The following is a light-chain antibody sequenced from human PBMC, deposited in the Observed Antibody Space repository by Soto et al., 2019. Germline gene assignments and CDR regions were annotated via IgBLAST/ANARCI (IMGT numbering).Light chain of an antibody. CDR2: GAS. Sequence: DIQMTHSPSSVSASVRDRVTITCRTCQGISRWLAWYQQRPGKAPQLLIYGASSLQGGVPSRFSGSASGTDFTLTISCLQSEDFATYYCRQYYSEPLTFGGGTKVDIK. V-gene: IGKV1D-16*01. J-gene: IGKJ4*01. CDR3: RQYYSEPLT. CDR1: QGISRW.